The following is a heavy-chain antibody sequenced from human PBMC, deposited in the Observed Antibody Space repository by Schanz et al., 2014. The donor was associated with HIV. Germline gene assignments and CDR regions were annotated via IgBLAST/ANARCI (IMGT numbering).Heavy chain of an antibody. V-gene: IGHV3-23*01. Sequence: EVQLLESGGGLVQPGGSLRLSCAASGFTFSASVMYWVRQAPGKGLEWVSAIRDSDGIASYADSVKGRFTISRDNANSSLFLQMNGLKAEDTAIYYCARRRWGAFDFWGPGTKVTVSS. CDR2: IRDSDGIA. CDR3: ARRRWGAFDF. D-gene: IGHD1-1*01. CDR1: GFTFSASV. J-gene: IGHJ3*01.